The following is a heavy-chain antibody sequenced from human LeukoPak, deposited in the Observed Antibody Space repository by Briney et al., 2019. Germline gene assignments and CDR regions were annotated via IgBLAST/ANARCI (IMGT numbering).Heavy chain of an antibody. J-gene: IGHJ4*02. CDR3: ARIYCSGGSCYGYFDY. Sequence: SVKVSCKASGYTFSSYGISWVRQAPGQGLEWMGWINPNSGGTNYAQKFQGRVTMTRDTSISTAYMELSRLRSDDTAVYYCARIYCSGGSCYGYFDYWGQGTLVTVSS. CDR1: GYTFSSYG. D-gene: IGHD2-15*01. V-gene: IGHV1-2*02. CDR2: INPNSGGT.